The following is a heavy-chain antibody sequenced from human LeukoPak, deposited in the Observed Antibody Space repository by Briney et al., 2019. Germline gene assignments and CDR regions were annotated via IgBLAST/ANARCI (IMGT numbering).Heavy chain of an antibody. J-gene: IGHJ2*01. CDR3: AKDGPAYWYFDV. CDR1: GFTFSSYA. CDR2: TSHDGTNT. Sequence: GGSLRLSCAASGFTFSSYAMHWVRQAPGKGLEWVAFTSHDGTNTASADSVKGRFTVSRDNSKNTLYLQMDSLTPEDTAVYFCAKDGPAYWYFDVWGRGTLVTVSS. V-gene: IGHV3-30-3*02.